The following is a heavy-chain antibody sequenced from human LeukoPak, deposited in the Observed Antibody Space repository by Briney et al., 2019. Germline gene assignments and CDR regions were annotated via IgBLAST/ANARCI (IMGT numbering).Heavy chain of an antibody. CDR3: ATDASIYDSRGYYYLW. V-gene: IGHV1-69*13. D-gene: IGHD3-22*01. Sequence: GASVKVSCKASGGTFIRYTISWVRQAPGQGLEWMGGIIPMFGRANYAQKFQGRLTITADESSTTAYMELSGLRSEDTAVYYCATDASIYDSRGYYYLWWGQGTLVTVSS. CDR2: IIPMFGRA. CDR1: GGTFIRYT. J-gene: IGHJ4*02.